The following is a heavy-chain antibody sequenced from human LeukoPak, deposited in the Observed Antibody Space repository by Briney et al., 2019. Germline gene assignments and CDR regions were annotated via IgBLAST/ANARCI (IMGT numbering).Heavy chain of an antibody. CDR3: ARTPYLYCSSTSCTENYYYYGMDV. V-gene: IGHV4-59*01. CDR2: IYYSGST. D-gene: IGHD2-2*01. CDR1: GGSISSYY. J-gene: IGHJ6*02. Sequence: SETLSLTCTVSGGSISSYYWSWIRQPPGKGLEWIGYIYYSGSTNYNPSLKSRVTISVDTSKNQFSLKLSSVTAADTAVYYCARTPYLYCSSTSCTENYYYYGMDVWGQGTTVTVSS.